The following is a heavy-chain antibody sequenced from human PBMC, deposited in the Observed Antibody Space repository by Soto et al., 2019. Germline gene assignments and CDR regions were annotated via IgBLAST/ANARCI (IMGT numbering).Heavy chain of an antibody. Sequence: QVQLVQSGAEVKKPGSSVKVSCKAPGGTFSSYAISWVRQAPGQGLEWMGGIIPIFGTAKDAPKFQGRVTITADESTSTGYMELSSLRSGDTAVYYCARSQGGSSSLDIYYYSYYGMDVWGQGTTVTVSS. CDR3: ARSQGGSSSLDIYYYSYYGMDV. J-gene: IGHJ6*02. V-gene: IGHV1-69*01. CDR1: GGTFSSYA. CDR2: IIPIFGTA. D-gene: IGHD2-15*01.